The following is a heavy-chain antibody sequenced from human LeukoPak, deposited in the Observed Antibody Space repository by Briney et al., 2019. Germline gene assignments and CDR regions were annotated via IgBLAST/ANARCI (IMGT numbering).Heavy chain of an antibody. CDR1: GGSISSSSYY. D-gene: IGHD2-2*01. Sequence: KASETLSLTCTVSGGSISSSSYYWGWIRQPPGKGLEWIGSIYYSGSTYYNPSLKSRVTISVDRSKNQFSLKLSSVTAADTAVYYCASLAVSIPAAVRNLDYWGQGTLVTVSS. CDR2: IYYSGST. J-gene: IGHJ4*02. CDR3: ASLAVSIPAAVRNLDY. V-gene: IGHV4-39*07.